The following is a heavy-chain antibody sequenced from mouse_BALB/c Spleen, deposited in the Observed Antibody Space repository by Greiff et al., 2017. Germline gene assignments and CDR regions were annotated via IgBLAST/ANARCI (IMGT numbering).Heavy chain of an antibody. V-gene: IGHV1-82*01. CDR2: IYPGDGDT. CDR1: GYAFSSSW. CDR3: ARRGPRTAWFAY. J-gene: IGHJ3*01. Sequence: VQLQQSGPELVKPGASVKISCKASGYAFSSSWMNWVKQRPGQGLEWIGRIYPGDGDTNYNGKFKGKATLTADKSSSTAYMQLSSLTSVDSAVYFCARRGPRTAWFAYWGQGTLVTVSA.